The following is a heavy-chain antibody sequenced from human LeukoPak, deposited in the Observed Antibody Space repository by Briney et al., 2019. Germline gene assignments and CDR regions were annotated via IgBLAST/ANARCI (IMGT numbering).Heavy chain of an antibody. D-gene: IGHD6-19*01. Sequence: PGGSLRLSCAASGFTLRNYAMSWVRQAPGEGLEWVSAISGSGDTTNYADSVKGRFTISADNSKNTLYLQMNSLRVEDTAIYYCAKDKVTFVSGSLDSWGQGTVVTVSS. CDR2: ISGSGDTT. J-gene: IGHJ4*02. CDR3: AKDKVTFVSGSLDS. CDR1: GFTLRNYA. V-gene: IGHV3-23*01.